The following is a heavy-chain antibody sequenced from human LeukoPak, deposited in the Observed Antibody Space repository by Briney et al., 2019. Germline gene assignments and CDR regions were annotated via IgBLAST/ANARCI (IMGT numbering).Heavy chain of an antibody. D-gene: IGHD5-18*01. J-gene: IGHJ4*02. Sequence: LXLTCTVSGGSISSYYWSWIRQPAGKXLEGIGRIYTSGSTYYNPSLKSRVTISVDTSKNQFSLKLSSVTAADTAVYYCARGGIQLWSHLRNWGQGTLVTVSS. V-gene: IGHV4-4*07. CDR2: IYTSGST. CDR3: ARGGIQLWSHLRN. CDR1: GGSISSYY.